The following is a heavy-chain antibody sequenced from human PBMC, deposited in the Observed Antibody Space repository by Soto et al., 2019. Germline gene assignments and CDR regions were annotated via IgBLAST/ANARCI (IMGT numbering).Heavy chain of an antibody. D-gene: IGHD3-10*01. V-gene: IGHV3-53*04. CDR3: ARESITMVRGVITYFDY. J-gene: IGHJ4*02. Sequence: GGSLRLSCAASGFTVSSNYMSWVRQAPGKGLEWVSVIYSGGSTYYADSVKGRFTISIHNSKNTLYLQMNSLRAEDTAVYYCARESITMVRGVITYFDYWGQGTLVTVSS. CDR2: IYSGGST. CDR1: GFTVSSNY.